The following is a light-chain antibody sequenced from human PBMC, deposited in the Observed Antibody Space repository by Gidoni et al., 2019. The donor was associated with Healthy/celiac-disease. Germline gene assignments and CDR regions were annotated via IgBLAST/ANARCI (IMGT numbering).Light chain of an antibody. CDR2: DVS. CDR1: SSDVGGYDY. CDR3: CSYAGVYTYV. V-gene: IGLV2-11*01. J-gene: IGLJ1*01. Sequence: QSALTQPRSVSGSPGQSVTISCTGTSSDVGGYDYVSWYQQHPGKVPKLMLYDVSKRPSGVPDRFSGSKSGNAASLTISGLQAEDEADYYCCSYAGVYTYVFGTGTKVTVL.